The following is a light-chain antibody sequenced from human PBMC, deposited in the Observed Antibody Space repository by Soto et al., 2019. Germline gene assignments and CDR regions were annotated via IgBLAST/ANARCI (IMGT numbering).Light chain of an antibody. CDR2: RNN. V-gene: IGLV1-47*01. CDR3: AAWDDSLSGPGV. CDR1: SSNIGSNY. Sequence: QSVLTQPPSASGTPGQRVTISCSGSSSNIGSNYVYWYQQLPGTAPKLLIYRNNQRPSGVPDRFSGSKSGTSASLAISGLRSEDEADYYGAAWDDSLSGPGVFGGGTQLTVL. J-gene: IGLJ2*01.